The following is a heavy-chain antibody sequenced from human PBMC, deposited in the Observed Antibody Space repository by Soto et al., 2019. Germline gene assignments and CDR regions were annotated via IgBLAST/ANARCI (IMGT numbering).Heavy chain of an antibody. V-gene: IGHV2-70*01. CDR3: ARTRLSGGRYTFFDY. D-gene: IGHD1-26*01. J-gene: IGHJ4*02. CDR2: IDWDDDK. CDR1: GFSLSTSAMC. Sequence: SGPTLVNPTQTLTLTCTFSGFSLSTSAMCVSWIRQPPGKALEWLALIDWDDDKYYSTFLKTRLTISKDTSRNQVVLTMTKMDPVDTATYFCARTRLSGGRYTFFDYWGQGALVTVSS.